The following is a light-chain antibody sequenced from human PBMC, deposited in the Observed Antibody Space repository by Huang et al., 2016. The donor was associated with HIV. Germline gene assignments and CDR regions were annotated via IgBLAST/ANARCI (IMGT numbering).Light chain of an antibody. V-gene: IGKV3-20*01. J-gene: IGKJ2*01. Sequence: EIVLTQSPGTLSLSPGARVTLSCRASQSVSSAYLAWYQQKPGQAPRLLIYGTSSRDTGSPDRFSGSGSGTDFTLTISRLEPDDFAVYYCQQYGSTPYTFGQGTKLEIK. CDR2: GTS. CDR1: QSVSSAY. CDR3: QQYGSTPYT.